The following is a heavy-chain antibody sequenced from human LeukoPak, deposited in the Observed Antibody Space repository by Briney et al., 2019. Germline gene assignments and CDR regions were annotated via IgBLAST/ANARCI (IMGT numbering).Heavy chain of an antibody. J-gene: IGHJ5*02. V-gene: IGHV4-34*01. CDR2: INHSGST. Sequence: SETLSLTCAVYGGSFSGYYWSWIRQPPGKGLEWIGEINHSGSTNFNPSLKSRVTISVDTSKNQFSLKLSSVTAADTAVYYCARGPLRSGYYRPNWFDPWGQGTLVTVSS. D-gene: IGHD3-3*01. CDR3: ARGPLRSGYYRPNWFDP. CDR1: GGSFSGYY.